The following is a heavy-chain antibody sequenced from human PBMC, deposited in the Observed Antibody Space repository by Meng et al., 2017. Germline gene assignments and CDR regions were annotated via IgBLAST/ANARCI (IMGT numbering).Heavy chain of an antibody. CDR3: ARGMVGTVSADY. D-gene: IGHD2-15*01. Sequence: GGSLRLSCAASGFTFSSYSMNWVRQAPGKGLEWVSSISSSSSYIYYADSVKGRFTISRDNAKNSLYLQMNSLRAEDTAVYYCARGMVGTVSADYWGQGTLVTVSS. CDR1: GFTFSSYS. J-gene: IGHJ4*02. V-gene: IGHV3-21*04. CDR2: ISSSSSYI.